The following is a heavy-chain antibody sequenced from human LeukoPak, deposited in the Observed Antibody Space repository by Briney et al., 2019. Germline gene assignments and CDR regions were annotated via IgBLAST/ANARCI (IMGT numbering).Heavy chain of an antibody. CDR2: SRNKPNSYTT. V-gene: IGHV3-72*01. D-gene: IGHD1-26*01. CDR1: GFTFSDHY. J-gene: IGHJ4*02. CDR3: ARSGSSHWDFDF. Sequence: GGSLRLSCAASGFTFSDHYMAWVRQAPGKGLEWVGRSRNKPNSYTTEYAASVKGRFTISRDDSKNSLYLQMNSLKTEDTAVYYCARSGSSHWDFDFWGQGTLVTVSS.